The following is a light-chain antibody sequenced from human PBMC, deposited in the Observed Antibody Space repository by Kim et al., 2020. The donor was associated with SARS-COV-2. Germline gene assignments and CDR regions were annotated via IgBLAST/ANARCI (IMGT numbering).Light chain of an antibody. CDR2: GKN. Sequence: VALGQTVRITCQGDSLRTYYAPWYQQKPGQAPILVIFGKNSRPSGIPDRFSGSSSGNTASLTITGTQAGDEADYYCNSRDSNDNVVFGGGTQLTVL. V-gene: IGLV3-19*01. J-gene: IGLJ2*01. CDR3: NSRDSNDNVV. CDR1: SLRTYY.